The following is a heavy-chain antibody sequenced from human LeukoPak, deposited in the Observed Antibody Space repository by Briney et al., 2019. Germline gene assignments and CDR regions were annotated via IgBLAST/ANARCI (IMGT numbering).Heavy chain of an antibody. CDR3: ARHSSSPRGWFGELSPDDAFDI. J-gene: IGHJ3*02. D-gene: IGHD3-10*01. CDR1: GYRFTSYC. V-gene: IGHV5-51*01. Sequence: GESLKISCKVSGYRFTSYCIGWVRQMPGKGLEWMGIIYPGDSGPTYNPSFQGQVTISADKSISTAYLQWSSLKASDTAMYYCARHSSSPRGWFGELSPDDAFDIWGQGTMVTVSS. CDR2: IYPGDSGP.